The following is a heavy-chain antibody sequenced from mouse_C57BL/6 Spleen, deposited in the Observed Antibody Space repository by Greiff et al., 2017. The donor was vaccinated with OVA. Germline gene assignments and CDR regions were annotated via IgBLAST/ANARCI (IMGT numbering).Heavy chain of an antibody. CDR3: ARGDTESGFDY. J-gene: IGHJ2*01. V-gene: IGHV1-63*02. Sequence: QVQLQQSGAELVRPGPSVKMSCKASGYTFTSYWIDWVKQRPGQGLEWIGDIYPGGSNTNYKEKFKGKATLTADTSTSTVYMKISRLTSEDSSIYYCARGDTESGFDYWGQGTTLTVSS. CDR2: IYPGGSNT. CDR1: GYTFTSYW.